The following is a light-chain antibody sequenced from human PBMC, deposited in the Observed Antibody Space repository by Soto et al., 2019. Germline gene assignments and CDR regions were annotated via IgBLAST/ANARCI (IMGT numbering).Light chain of an antibody. CDR2: KAS. Sequence: DIQMTQSPSTLSASVGDRVTMACRASQSISTWLAWFQQKRGKAPNLLIYKASSLESGVPSRFSGSGSGTEFTLTISTLQPDDFATYYCRQYNSSPLTFGGGTKVEIK. CDR1: QSISTW. CDR3: RQYNSSPLT. J-gene: IGKJ4*01. V-gene: IGKV1-5*03.